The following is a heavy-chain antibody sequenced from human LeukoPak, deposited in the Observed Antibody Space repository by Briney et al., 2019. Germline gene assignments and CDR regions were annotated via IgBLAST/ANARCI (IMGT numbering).Heavy chain of an antibody. Sequence: GGSLRLSCAASGFSFSRYTMDWVRQAPGTGLEWFSSISSNGGYIYYADSVKGRFTISRDNAKNSLYLQMNSLRAEDTAVYTCARDLYRRQHLGLIDSWGQGTRVTVSS. J-gene: IGHJ4*02. CDR1: GFSFSRYT. CDR2: ISSNGGYI. V-gene: IGHV3-21*01. D-gene: IGHD6-13*01. CDR3: ARDLYRRQHLGLIDS.